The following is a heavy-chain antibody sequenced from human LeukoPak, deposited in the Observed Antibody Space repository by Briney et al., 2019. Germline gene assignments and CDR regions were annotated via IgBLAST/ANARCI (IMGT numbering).Heavy chain of an antibody. CDR3: ARASYQRWLQLGGD. CDR1: GFSFSRCS. J-gene: IGHJ4*02. D-gene: IGHD5-24*01. V-gene: IGHV3-48*02. Sequence: GGSLRLSCAASGFSFSRCSMNWVRQAPGKGLEWVSYISSSSSTIYYADSVKGRFAISRDNAKNSLHLQMKSLRDEDTAVYYCARASYQRWLQLGGDWGQGTLVTVSS. CDR2: ISSSSSTI.